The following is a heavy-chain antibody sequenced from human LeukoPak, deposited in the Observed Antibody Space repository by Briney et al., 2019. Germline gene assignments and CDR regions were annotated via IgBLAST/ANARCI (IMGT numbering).Heavy chain of an antibody. V-gene: IGHV6-1*01. D-gene: IGHD5-12*01. CDR1: GDSVSSNSAA. CDR3: ARGGIVAAIAYFYFDY. CDR2: TYYRSKWYN. Sequence: SQTLSLTCAISGDSVSSNSAAWNWVRQSPSRGLDWLGRTYYRSKWYNDYAVSVKSRITINPDTSKNQFSLHLNSVTPEDTALYYCARGGIVAAIAYFYFDYWGQGTLVTVSS. J-gene: IGHJ4*02.